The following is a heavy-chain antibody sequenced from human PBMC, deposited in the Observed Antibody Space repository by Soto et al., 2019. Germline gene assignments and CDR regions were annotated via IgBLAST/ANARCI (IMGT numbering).Heavy chain of an antibody. CDR2: IIPIFGTA. D-gene: IGHD5-12*01. CDR1: GGTFSSYA. CDR3: ASIPWVEMATIPHYYYYGMDV. Sequence: GASVKVSCKASGGTFSSYAISWVRQAPGQGLEWMGGIIPIFGTANYAQKFQGRVTITADESTSTAYMELSSLRSEDTAVYYCASIPWVEMATIPHYYYYGMDVWGQGTTVTVSS. J-gene: IGHJ6*02. V-gene: IGHV1-69*13.